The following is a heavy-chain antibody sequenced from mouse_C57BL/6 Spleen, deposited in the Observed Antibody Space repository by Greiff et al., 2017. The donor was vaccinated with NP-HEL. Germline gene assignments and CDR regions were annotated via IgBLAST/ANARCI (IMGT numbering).Heavy chain of an antibody. J-gene: IGHJ4*01. D-gene: IGHD2-5*01. V-gene: IGHV1-61*01. CDR3: SRSGSNYYAMDY. CDR1: GYTFTSYW. CDR2: IYPSDSGT. Sequence: VQLQQPGAELVRPGSSVKLSCKASGYTFTSYWMDWVKQRPGQGLEWIGNIYPSDSGTHYNQKFKDKATLTADKSSSTAYMQLSSLTSEDSAVYYCSRSGSNYYAMDYWGQGTSVTVSS.